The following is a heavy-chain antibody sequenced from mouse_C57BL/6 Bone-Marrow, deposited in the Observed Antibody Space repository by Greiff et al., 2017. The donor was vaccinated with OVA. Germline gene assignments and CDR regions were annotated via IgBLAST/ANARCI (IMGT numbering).Heavy chain of an antibody. CDR2: IDPSDSYT. CDR3: ATLYHAMDY. J-gene: IGHJ4*01. Sequence: QVQLQQPGAELVMPGASVKLSCKASGYTFTSYWMHWVKQRPGQGLEWIGEIDPSDSYTNYNQKFKGKSTLTVDKSSSTAYMQLSRLTSEDSAVYYCATLYHAMDYWGQGTSVTVSS. CDR1: GYTFTSYW. V-gene: IGHV1-69*01.